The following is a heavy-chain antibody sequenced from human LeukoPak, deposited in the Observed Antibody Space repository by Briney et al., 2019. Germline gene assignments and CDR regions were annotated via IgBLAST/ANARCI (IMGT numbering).Heavy chain of an antibody. V-gene: IGHV1-2*04. CDR2: INPNSGGT. D-gene: IGHD2-2*01. CDR3: ARANALYCSSTTCLFDY. Sequence: GASVKVSFKASGYTFTGYYMHWVRQPPGQGLEWMGWINPNSGGTYSAQKFQGWVTMTRDTSISTAYMELSRLTSDDTAVYYCARANALYCSSTTCLFDYWGQGTLVTVSS. J-gene: IGHJ4*02. CDR1: GYTFTGYY.